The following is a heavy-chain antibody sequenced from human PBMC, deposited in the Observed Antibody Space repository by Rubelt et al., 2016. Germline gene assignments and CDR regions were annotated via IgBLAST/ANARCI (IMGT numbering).Heavy chain of an antibody. J-gene: IGHJ5*02. Sequence: QVQLQESGPGLVKPSGTLSLTCAVSGGSISSSNWWSWVRQPPGKGLEWIGEIYHSGSTNYNPSLNGRVTISVDKSKNQFSLKLGAVTAADTAVYYCAREGIAAAAKRRWFDPWGQGTLVTVSS. D-gene: IGHD6-13*01. CDR1: GGSISSSNW. CDR3: AREGIAAAAKRRWFDP. CDR2: IYHSGST. V-gene: IGHV4-4*02.